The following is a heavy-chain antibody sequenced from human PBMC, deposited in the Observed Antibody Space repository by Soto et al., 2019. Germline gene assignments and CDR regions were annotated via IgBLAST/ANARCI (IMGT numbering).Heavy chain of an antibody. Sequence: EVQLVESGGGLVQPGGSLRLSCAASGFTFSSYWMHWVRQAPGKGLVWVSRINNDGSSTNYADSVKGRFTISRDNAKNTLYLQMNSLRVEDTAVYYCVRGRISGSYPSFDYWGQGTLVTVSS. CDR2: INNDGSST. V-gene: IGHV3-74*01. J-gene: IGHJ4*02. CDR1: GFTFSSYW. CDR3: VRGRISGSYPSFDY. D-gene: IGHD1-26*01.